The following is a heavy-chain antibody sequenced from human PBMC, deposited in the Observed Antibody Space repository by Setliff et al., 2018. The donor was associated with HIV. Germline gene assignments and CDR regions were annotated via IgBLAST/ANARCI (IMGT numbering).Heavy chain of an antibody. CDR1: GDSITSGNFF. CDR3: ARGRVFCDGDSCYHFDY. CDR2: IYFSGSA. Sequence: NPSETLSLTCTVSGDSITSGNFFWSWIRQSPGKGLEWIGYIYFSGSATHNPTLKSPVSISVDTSKNQFYLTITSVTAADTAVYYCARGRVFCDGDSCYHFDYWGRGILVTVSS. D-gene: IGHD2-21*02. V-gene: IGHV4-31*01. J-gene: IGHJ4*02.